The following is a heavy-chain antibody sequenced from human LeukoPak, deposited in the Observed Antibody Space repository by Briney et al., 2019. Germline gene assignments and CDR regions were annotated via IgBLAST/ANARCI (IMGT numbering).Heavy chain of an antibody. Sequence: PSETLSLTCTVSGGSISSSSYYWGWIRQPPGKGLEWIGSIYYSGSTYYNPSLKSRVTISVDTSKNQFSLKLSSVTAADTAVYYCARVTYTIFGVVNYYYGMDVWGQGTTVTVSS. CDR3: ARVTYTIFGVVNYYYGMDV. D-gene: IGHD3-3*01. CDR1: GGSISSSSYY. J-gene: IGHJ6*02. CDR2: IYYSGST. V-gene: IGHV4-39*01.